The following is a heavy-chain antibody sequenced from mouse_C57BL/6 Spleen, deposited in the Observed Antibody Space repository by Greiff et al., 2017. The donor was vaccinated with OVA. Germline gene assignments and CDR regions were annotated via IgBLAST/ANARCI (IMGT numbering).Heavy chain of an antibody. Sequence: EVPRVESGGGLVKPGGSLKLSCAASGFTFSDYGMHWVRQAPETGLEWVAYLSSGSSTIYYADTVKGRFTISRDNAKNTLFLQMTSLRSEDTAKYYCARRNWDQYAMDYWGPGTSVTVSS. D-gene: IGHD4-1*01. CDR1: GFTFSDYG. CDR3: ARRNWDQYAMDY. CDR2: LSSGSSTI. J-gene: IGHJ4*01. V-gene: IGHV5-17*01.